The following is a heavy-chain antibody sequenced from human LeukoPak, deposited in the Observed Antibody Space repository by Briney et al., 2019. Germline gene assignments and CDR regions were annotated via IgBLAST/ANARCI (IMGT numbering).Heavy chain of an antibody. J-gene: IGHJ4*02. V-gene: IGHV3-23*01. Sequence: GGSLRLSCAASGFTFSSYAMSWVRQAPGKGLEWVSAISGSGGSTYYADFVKGRFTISRDNSKNTLYLQMNSLRAEDTAVYYCAKDREEYSSSSGDFDYWGQGTLVTVSS. CDR2: ISGSGGST. CDR1: GFTFSSYA. CDR3: AKDREEYSSSSGDFDY. D-gene: IGHD6-6*01.